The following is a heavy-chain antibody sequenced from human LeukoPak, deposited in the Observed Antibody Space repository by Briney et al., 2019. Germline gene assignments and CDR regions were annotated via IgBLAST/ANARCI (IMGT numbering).Heavy chain of an antibody. Sequence: QPGGSLRLSCTASGFSFYKDWMHWVRQAPGKGLEWVSRINYKGRDTTYADSVKGRFAISTDNSKNTLYLNMNNLRADDTAMYYCARAPEQGTCDFWGQGTLVTVSS. J-gene: IGHJ4*02. D-gene: IGHD1-1*01. CDR1: GFSFYKDW. CDR2: INYKGRDT. V-gene: IGHV3-74*03. CDR3: ARAPEQGTCDF.